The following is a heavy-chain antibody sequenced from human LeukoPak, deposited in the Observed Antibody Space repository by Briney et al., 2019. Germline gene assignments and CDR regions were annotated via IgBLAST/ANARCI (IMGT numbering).Heavy chain of an antibody. V-gene: IGHV5-51*01. CDR2: IHPGDSDA. CDR3: ARQVYGGVFDY. Sequence: GESLKISCKGSGYRFTNYWIAWVRQMPGRGLEWMGIIHPGDSDARVSPSFQGQVTISADKSISTAYLQWSSLKASDTAMYYCARQVYGGVFDYWGQGTLVTVSS. J-gene: IGHJ4*02. D-gene: IGHD4-23*01. CDR1: GYRFTNYW.